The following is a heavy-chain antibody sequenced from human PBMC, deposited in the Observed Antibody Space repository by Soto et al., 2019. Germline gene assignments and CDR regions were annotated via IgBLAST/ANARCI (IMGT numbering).Heavy chain of an antibody. CDR2: ISGNGGST. J-gene: IGHJ4*02. V-gene: IGHV3-23*01. Sequence: PGGSLRLSCAASGFTFISYAVNWVRQAPGKGLEWVSGISGNGGSTYYADSVKGRFTISRDNSKNTLYLQMNSLSAEDTAIYYCAKGYGEIDYWGQGTLVTVSS. CDR3: AKGYGEIDY. CDR1: GFTFISYA. D-gene: IGHD4-17*01.